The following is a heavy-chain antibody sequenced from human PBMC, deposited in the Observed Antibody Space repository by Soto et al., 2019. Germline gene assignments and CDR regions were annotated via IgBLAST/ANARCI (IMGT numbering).Heavy chain of an antibody. J-gene: IGHJ4*02. V-gene: IGHV3-23*01. CDR3: AKVGSGVYSGYDYDH. Sequence: EVQLLESGGGLVQPGGSLRLSCAASGFTFSSYAMSWVRQAPGKGLEWVSVISGSGGSTSYADSVKGRSTISRDNSKNTLYLQMNSLRAEDTAVYYCAKVGSGVYSGYDYDHWGQGTLVTVSS. CDR2: ISGSGGST. D-gene: IGHD5-12*01. CDR1: GFTFSSYA.